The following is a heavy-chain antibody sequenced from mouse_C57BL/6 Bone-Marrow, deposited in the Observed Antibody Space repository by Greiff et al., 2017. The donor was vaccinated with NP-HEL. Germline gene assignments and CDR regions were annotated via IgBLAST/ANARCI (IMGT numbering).Heavy chain of an antibody. V-gene: IGHV1-64*01. CDR3: ARGRDYGSSSDY. D-gene: IGHD1-1*01. CDR2: IHPNSGST. J-gene: IGHJ2*01. Sequence: QVQLQQPGAELVKPGASVKLSCKASGYTFTSYWMHWVKQRPGQGLEWIGMIHPNSGSTNYNEKFKSKATLTVDKSSSTAYMQLSSLTSEDSAVYYCARGRDYGSSSDYWGQVTTLTVSS. CDR1: GYTFTSYW.